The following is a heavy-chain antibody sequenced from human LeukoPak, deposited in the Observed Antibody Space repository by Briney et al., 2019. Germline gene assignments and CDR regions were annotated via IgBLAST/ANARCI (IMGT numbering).Heavy chain of an antibody. CDR1: GYTFTGYY. D-gene: IGHD5-18*01. Sequence: GASVKVSCKASGYTFTGYYMHWVRQAPGQGLEWMGWINPNSGGTNYAQKFQGRVTMTRDTSISTAYMELSSLRSEDTAVYYCARASSGYSYGLDYWGQGTLVTVSS. CDR2: INPNSGGT. CDR3: ARASSGYSYGLDY. V-gene: IGHV1-2*02. J-gene: IGHJ4*02.